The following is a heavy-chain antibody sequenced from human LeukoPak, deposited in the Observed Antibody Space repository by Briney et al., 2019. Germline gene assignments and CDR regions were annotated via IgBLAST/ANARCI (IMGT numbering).Heavy chain of an antibody. CDR2: ISGYNGNT. CDR1: GYTFTSYG. Sequence: ASVKVSCKASGYTFTSYGISWVRQAPGQGLEWMGWISGYNGNTNYAQKLQGRVTMTTDTSTSTSYLGLRSLRSDDTAVYYCARDEYASSWYYFDYWGQGTLVTVSS. D-gene: IGHD6-13*01. CDR3: ARDEYASSWYYFDY. V-gene: IGHV1-18*01. J-gene: IGHJ4*02.